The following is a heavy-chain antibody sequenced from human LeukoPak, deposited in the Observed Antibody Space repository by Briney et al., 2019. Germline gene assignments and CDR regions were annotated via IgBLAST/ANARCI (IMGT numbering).Heavy chain of an antibody. CDR1: GFTFDDYA. CDR2: ISWNSGSI. J-gene: IGHJ3*02. D-gene: IGHD4-17*01. Sequence: GRSLRLSCAASGFTFDDYAMHWVRQAPGKGLEWVSGISWNSGSIGYADSVKGRFTISRDNAKISLYLQMNSLRAEDTALYYCAKYGLRAFDIWGQGTMVTVSS. CDR3: AKYGLRAFDI. V-gene: IGHV3-9*01.